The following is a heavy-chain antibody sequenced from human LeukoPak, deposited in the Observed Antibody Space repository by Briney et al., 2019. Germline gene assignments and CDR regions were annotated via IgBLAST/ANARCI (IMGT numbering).Heavy chain of an antibody. Sequence: SVKVSCKASGGTFSSYAISWVRQAPGQGLEWMGGIIPIFGTANYAQKFQGRVSITADKSTSTAYMELSSLRSEDTAVYYCARRLYSGYDYYFDYWGQGTLVTVSS. J-gene: IGHJ4*02. CDR1: GGTFSSYA. V-gene: IGHV1-69*06. CDR3: ARRLYSGYDYYFDY. CDR2: IIPIFGTA. D-gene: IGHD5-12*01.